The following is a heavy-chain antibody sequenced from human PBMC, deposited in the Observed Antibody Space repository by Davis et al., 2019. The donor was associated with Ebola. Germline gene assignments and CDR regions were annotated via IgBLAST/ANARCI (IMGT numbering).Heavy chain of an antibody. J-gene: IGHJ6*02. D-gene: IGHD2-15*01. CDR1: GFTFSGSA. CDR2: IRSKANSYAT. Sequence: GESLKISCAASGFTFSGSAMHWVRQASGKGLEWVGRIRSKANSYATAYAASVKGRFTISRDDSKNTAYLQMNSLKTEDTAVYYCARVNTDIVVVVAAMDVWGQGTTVTVSS. V-gene: IGHV3-73*01. CDR3: ARVNTDIVVVVAAMDV.